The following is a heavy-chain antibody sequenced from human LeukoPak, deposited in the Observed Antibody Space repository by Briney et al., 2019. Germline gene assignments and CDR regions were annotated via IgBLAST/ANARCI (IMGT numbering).Heavy chain of an antibody. CDR2: INHSGST. CDR1: GGSFSGYY. J-gene: IGHJ4*02. Sequence: PSETLSLTCAVYGGSFSGYYWSWIRQPPGKGLEWIGEINHSGSTNYNPSLKSRVTISVDTSKNQFSLKLSSVTAADTALYYCATLWADQLVFDHWGQGTRVTVSS. D-gene: IGHD2-2*01. CDR3: ATLWADQLVFDH. V-gene: IGHV4-34*01.